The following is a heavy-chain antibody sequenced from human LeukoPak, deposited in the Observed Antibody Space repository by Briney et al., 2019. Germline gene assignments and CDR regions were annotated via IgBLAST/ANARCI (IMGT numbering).Heavy chain of an antibody. J-gene: IGHJ4*02. CDR2: THYTGET. CDR3: GRNLGSGSDH. Sequence: SETLSLTCNVSGDSISGPYWNWIRQSPGRGLEWIGYTHYTGETNYNPSLKSRLTMSVDTSNNQVYLRLSSVTAADTAVYYCGRNLGSGSDHWGQGTLVTVYS. D-gene: IGHD3-10*01. V-gene: IGHV4-59*11. CDR1: GDSISGPY.